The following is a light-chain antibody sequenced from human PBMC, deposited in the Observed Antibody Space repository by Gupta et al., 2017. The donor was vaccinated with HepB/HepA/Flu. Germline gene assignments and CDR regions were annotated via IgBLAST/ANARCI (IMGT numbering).Light chain of an antibody. CDR2: KAS. Sequence: SPSTLSPSVGDRVTITCRASQSISSWLAWYQQKPGKAPNLLIYKASSLESGIPSRFSGSGSGTEFTLTISSLQPDDFATYYCQQYKSDPWTFGQGTKVEIK. J-gene: IGKJ1*01. V-gene: IGKV1-5*03. CDR3: QQYKSDPWT. CDR1: QSISSW.